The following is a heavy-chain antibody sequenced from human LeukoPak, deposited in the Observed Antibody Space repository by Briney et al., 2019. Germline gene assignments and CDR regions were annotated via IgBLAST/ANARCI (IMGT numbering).Heavy chain of an antibody. CDR1: GYTFTSYG. CDR2: INPNSGGT. D-gene: IGHD3-10*01. CDR3: ARSYANGADAFDI. J-gene: IGHJ3*02. V-gene: IGHV1-2*04. Sequence: ASAKVSCKASGYTFTSYGISWVRQAPGQGLEWMGWINPNSGGTNYAQKFQGWVTMTRDTSISTAYMELSRLRSDDTAVYYCARSYANGADAFDIWGQGTMVTVSS.